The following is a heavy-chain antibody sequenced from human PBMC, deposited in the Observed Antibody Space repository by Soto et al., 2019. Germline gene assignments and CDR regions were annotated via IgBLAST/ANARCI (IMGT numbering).Heavy chain of an antibody. J-gene: IGHJ4*02. V-gene: IGHV3-23*01. Sequence: PVGSLRLSCAASGFTFSTSAMTWVRQAPGKGLEWVSTISSGGTTFYADSVKGRFTISRDNSKNTLYLQMNSLRAEDTAVYYCAKDQFLEWLVIVDYWGQGTLVTVSS. CDR2: ISSGGTT. D-gene: IGHD3-3*01. CDR3: AKDQFLEWLVIVDY. CDR1: GFTFSTSA.